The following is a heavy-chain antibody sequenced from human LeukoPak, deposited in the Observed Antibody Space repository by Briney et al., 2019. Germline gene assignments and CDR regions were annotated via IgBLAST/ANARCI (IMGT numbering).Heavy chain of an antibody. Sequence: GGSLRLSCAASGFTFTSAWMSWVRQAPGKGLEWLGRIKSKSDGGTASYPFPVQGRSTISRDDSRNMLYLQMNSLKTEDTAVYYCTTAYYHYVWGTYRTLTTDYWGQGTLVTVSS. D-gene: IGHD3-16*02. V-gene: IGHV3-15*01. J-gene: IGHJ4*02. CDR3: TTAYYHYVWGTYRTLTTDY. CDR2: IKSKSDGGTA. CDR1: GFTFTSAW.